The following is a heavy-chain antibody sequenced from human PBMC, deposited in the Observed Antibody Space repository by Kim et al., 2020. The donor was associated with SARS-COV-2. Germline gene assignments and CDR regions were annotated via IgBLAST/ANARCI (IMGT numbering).Heavy chain of an antibody. V-gene: IGHV1-18*01. D-gene: IGHD3-10*01. CDR3: ARAQENRLLWFGELFYY. CDR2: ISAYNGNT. J-gene: IGHJ4*02. Sequence: ASVKVSCKASGYTFTSYGISWVRQAPGQGLEWMGWISAYNGNTNYAQKLQGRVTMTTDTSTSTAYMELRSLRSDDTAVYYCARAQENRLLWFGELFYYWGQGTLVAVSS. CDR1: GYTFTSYG.